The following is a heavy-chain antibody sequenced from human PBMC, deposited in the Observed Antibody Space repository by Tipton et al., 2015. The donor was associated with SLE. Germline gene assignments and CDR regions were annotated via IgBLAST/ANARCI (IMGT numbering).Heavy chain of an antibody. CDR2: IYPSEST. J-gene: IGHJ5*02. V-gene: IGHV4-30-2*01. CDR3: ARRGVYGSAMWDWFDP. CDR1: GGSFRSGPYS. D-gene: IGHD3-10*01. Sequence: LSLTCTVSGGSFRSGPYSWGWIRQPAGRGLEWIGYIYPSESTYYNPSLESRVTISIDRSKNQFSLSLSSVTAADTAMYYCARRGVYGSAMWDWFDPWGQGTLVTVSS.